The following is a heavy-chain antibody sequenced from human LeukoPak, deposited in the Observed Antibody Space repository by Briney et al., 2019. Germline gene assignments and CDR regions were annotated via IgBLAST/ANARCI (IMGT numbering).Heavy chain of an antibody. V-gene: IGHV3-48*01. CDR2: ISDSSGTI. CDR1: GFTFNTYS. CDR3: ARCGVGVAAAAANC. D-gene: IGHD6-13*01. Sequence: GGSLRLSCAASGFTFNTYSMNWVRQAPGKGLEWISYISDSSGTIYYADSVKGRFTISRDNAKNSLYLQMNSLRAEDTAVYYCARCGVGVAAAAANCWGQGTLLTVSS. J-gene: IGHJ4*02.